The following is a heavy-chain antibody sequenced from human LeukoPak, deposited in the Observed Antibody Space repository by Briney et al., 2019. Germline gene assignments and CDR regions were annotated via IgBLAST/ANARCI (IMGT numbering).Heavy chain of an antibody. J-gene: IGHJ4*02. CDR3: ARVRGSYYLDY. Sequence: GGSLRLSCVASGFTFSQYWMYWVRQVPGKGLEWVSRVNSDGSDTIYADSVKGRFTISRDNAKNSLYLQMNSLRAEDTAVYYCARVRGSYYLDYWGQGTLVTVSS. D-gene: IGHD1-26*01. V-gene: IGHV3-74*01. CDR1: GFTFSQYW. CDR2: VNSDGSDT.